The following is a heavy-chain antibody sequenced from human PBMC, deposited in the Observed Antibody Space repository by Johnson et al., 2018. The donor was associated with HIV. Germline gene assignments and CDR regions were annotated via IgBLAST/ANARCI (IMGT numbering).Heavy chain of an antibody. Sequence: VQLVESGGGLIQPGGSLRLSCAASGFTVSSNYMSWVRQAPGKGLEWVSIIYPGGSTYYTDAVKGRFPISRDNSDNTLFLQMNSLRADDTAMYYCALSTSWSIAFDIWGQGTMVTVSS. CDR1: GFTVSSNY. V-gene: IGHV3-53*01. D-gene: IGHD6-13*01. J-gene: IGHJ3*02. CDR2: IYPGGST. CDR3: ALSTSWSIAFDI.